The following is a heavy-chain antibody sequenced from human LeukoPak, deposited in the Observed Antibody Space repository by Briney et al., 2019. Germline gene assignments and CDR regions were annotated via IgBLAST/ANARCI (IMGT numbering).Heavy chain of an antibody. CDR1: GGSISSGGYY. J-gene: IGHJ6*02. CDR3: ARDSGYYAVTTLRPYGMDV. D-gene: IGHD5-12*01. V-gene: IGHV4-30-4*08. CDR2: IYYSGST. Sequence: SETLSLTCTVSGGSISSGGYYWSWIRQHPGKGLEWIGHIYYSGSTYYNPSLRSRFTMSVDTSKNQFSLQLNSVTAADTALYYCARDSGYYAVTTLRPYGMDVWGQGTTVTVSS.